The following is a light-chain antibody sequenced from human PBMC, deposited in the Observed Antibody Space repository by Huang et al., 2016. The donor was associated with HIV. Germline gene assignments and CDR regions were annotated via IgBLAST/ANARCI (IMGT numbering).Light chain of an antibody. CDR1: QSLFFSSNKRSY. CDR3: QQYYHNPLT. CDR2: WAA. V-gene: IGKV4-1*01. Sequence: DIVMTQSPDSLTVSLGERATINCRSSQSLFFSSNKRSYLAWYQKKPGQPPKLVISWAAARESGGPDRFSGSGSETHFTLTSNSLQAEDVAVYYCQQYYHNPLTFGGGTEVEI. J-gene: IGKJ4*01.